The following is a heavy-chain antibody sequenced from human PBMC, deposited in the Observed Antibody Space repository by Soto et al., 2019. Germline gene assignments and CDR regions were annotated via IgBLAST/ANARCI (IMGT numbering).Heavy chain of an antibody. V-gene: IGHV3-33*01. D-gene: IGHD6-6*01. CDR2: IWYDGSNK. Sequence: GGSLRLSCAASGFTFSSYGMHWVRQAPGKGLEWVAVIWYDGSNKYYADSVKGRFTISRDNSKNTLYLQMNSLRAEDTAVYYCARSARIAARPRVGGPGYWGQGTLVTVSS. CDR1: GFTFSSYG. CDR3: ARSARIAARPRVGGPGY. J-gene: IGHJ4*02.